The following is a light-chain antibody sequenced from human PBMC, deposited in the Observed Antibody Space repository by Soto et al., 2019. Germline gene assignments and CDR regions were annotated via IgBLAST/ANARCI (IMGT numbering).Light chain of an antibody. J-gene: IGKJ3*01. CDR2: AAS. V-gene: IGKV1-39*01. CDR3: QQSFSTPFFT. CDR1: RSIDTY. Sequence: DVQMTQSPSSLSASVGDRVTITCRASRSIDTYLNWYQQKPGEAPQLLIYAASSLHSGVPSRFSGSGSGTDFTLTIRSLQPEDFATYYCQQSFSTPFFTFGPGTKVDIK.